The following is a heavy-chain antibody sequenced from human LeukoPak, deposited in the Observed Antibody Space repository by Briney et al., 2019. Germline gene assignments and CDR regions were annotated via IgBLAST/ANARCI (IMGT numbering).Heavy chain of an antibody. D-gene: IGHD3-22*01. CDR3: AKDLWRPSYYYDSSGYYWENYFDY. Sequence: SVKVSCKASGGTFSSYAISWVRQAPGQGLEWMGGIIPIFGTANYAQKFQGRVTITADESTSTAYMELSSLRSEDTAVYYCAKDLWRPSYYYDSSGYYWENYFDYWGQGTLVTVSS. CDR1: GGTFSSYA. V-gene: IGHV1-69*13. CDR2: IIPIFGTA. J-gene: IGHJ4*02.